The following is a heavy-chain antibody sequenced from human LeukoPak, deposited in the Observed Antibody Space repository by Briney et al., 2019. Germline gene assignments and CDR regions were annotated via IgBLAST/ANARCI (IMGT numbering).Heavy chain of an antibody. CDR3: ASPTYYDYVWGSYRTPSH. CDR2: ISSSGSTI. CDR1: GFTFSDYY. D-gene: IGHD3-16*02. J-gene: IGHJ4*02. Sequence: PGGSLRLSCAASGFTFSDYYMSWIRQAPGKGLEWVSYISSSGSTIYYADSVKSRFTISRDNAKNSLYLQMNSLRAEDTAVYYCASPTYYDYVWGSYRTPSHWGQGTLVTVSS. V-gene: IGHV3-11*04.